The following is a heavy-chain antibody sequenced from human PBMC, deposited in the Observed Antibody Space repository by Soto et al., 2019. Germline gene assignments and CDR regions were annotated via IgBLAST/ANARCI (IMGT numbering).Heavy chain of an antibody. D-gene: IGHD3-3*01. CDR3: AKDKSRHDFWSGLRFNWFDP. J-gene: IGHJ5*02. V-gene: IGHV3-23*01. CDR2: ISGSGGST. CDR1: GFTFSSYA. Sequence: VGSLRLSCAASGFTFSSYAMSWVRQAPGKGLEWVSAISGSGGSTYYADSVKGRFTISRDNSKNTLYLQMNSLRAEDTAVYYCAKDKSRHDFWSGLRFNWFDPWGQGTLVTVSS.